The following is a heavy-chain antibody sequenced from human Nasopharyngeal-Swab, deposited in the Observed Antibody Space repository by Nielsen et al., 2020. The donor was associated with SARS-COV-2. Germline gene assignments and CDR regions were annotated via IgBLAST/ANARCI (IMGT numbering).Heavy chain of an antibody. CDR1: GDSINRADFY. D-gene: IGHD6-13*01. Sequence: SETLSLTCSVSGDSINRADFYWGWIRQPPGKGLEWIGSIFHSGSAYYNPSLQRRVTLSVDPSKNHFSLKLSSVTAADTAIYYCARSSWFWDLDYWGQGTLVPVSA. V-gene: IGHV4-39*02. J-gene: IGHJ4*02. CDR3: ARSSWFWDLDY. CDR2: IFHSGSA.